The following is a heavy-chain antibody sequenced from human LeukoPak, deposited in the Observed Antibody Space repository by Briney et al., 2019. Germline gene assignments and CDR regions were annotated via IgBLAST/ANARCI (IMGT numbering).Heavy chain of an antibody. CDR3: AREFSLSLQYFDWSPRGVDY. J-gene: IGHJ4*02. CDR2: IKQDGSEK. CDR1: GFTFSGSA. D-gene: IGHD3-9*01. Sequence: GGSLRLSCAASGFTFSGSAMHWVRQAPGKGLEWVANIKQDGSEKYYVDSVKGRFTISRDNAKNSLYLQMNSLRAEDTAVYYCAREFSLSLQYFDWSPRGVDYWGQGTLVTVSS. V-gene: IGHV3-7*01.